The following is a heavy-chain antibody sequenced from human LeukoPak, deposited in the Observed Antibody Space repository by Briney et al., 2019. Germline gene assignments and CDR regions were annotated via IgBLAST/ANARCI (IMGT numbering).Heavy chain of an antibody. Sequence: ASVKVSCKASGYTFTSYYIHWVRQAPGQGLEWMGRINPNSGGTNYAQKFQGRVTMTRDTSISTAYMELSRLRSDDTAVYYCARVRGIHYYFDYWGQGTLVTVSS. CDR3: ARVRGIHYYFDY. CDR1: GYTFTSYY. V-gene: IGHV1-2*06. CDR2: INPNSGGT. J-gene: IGHJ4*02.